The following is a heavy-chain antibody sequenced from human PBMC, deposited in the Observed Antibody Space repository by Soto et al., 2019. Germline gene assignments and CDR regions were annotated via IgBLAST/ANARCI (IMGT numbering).Heavy chain of an antibody. CDR2: INHSGST. J-gene: IGHJ5*02. Sequence: SWIRQPPGKGLEWIGEINHSGSTNYNPSLKSRVTISVDTSKNQFSLKLSSVTAADTAVYYCARGAPSGRITMVRGPRRIWFDPWGQGTLVTVSS. D-gene: IGHD3-10*01. V-gene: IGHV4-34*01. CDR3: ARGAPSGRITMVRGPRRIWFDP.